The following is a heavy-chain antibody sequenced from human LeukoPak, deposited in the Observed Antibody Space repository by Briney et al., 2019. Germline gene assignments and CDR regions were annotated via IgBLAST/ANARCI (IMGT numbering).Heavy chain of an antibody. V-gene: IGHV1-46*01. CDR3: ARVERLSPTITGTIPY. Sequence: EASVKVSCKASGYTFTSYYMHWVRQAPGQGLEWMGIINPSGGSTSYAQKFQGRVTMTRDMSTSTVYMELSSLRSEDTAVYYCARVERLSPTITGTIPYWGQGTLVTVSS. CDR1: GYTFTSYY. CDR2: INPSGGST. J-gene: IGHJ4*02. D-gene: IGHD1-7*01.